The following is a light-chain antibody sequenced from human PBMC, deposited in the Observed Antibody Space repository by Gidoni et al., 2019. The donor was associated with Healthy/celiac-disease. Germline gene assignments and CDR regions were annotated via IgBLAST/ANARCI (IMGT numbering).Light chain of an antibody. CDR1: QSVLYSSNNKNY. CDR3: KQYYSTPPA. CDR2: WAS. J-gene: IGKJ2*01. V-gene: IGKV4-1*01. Sequence: DIVMTQSPDSLAVSLGERATINCKSSQSVLYSSNNKNYLAWYQQKPGQPPKLLIYWASTRESGVPARFSGSGSGTDFTLTISSLQAEDVAVYYCKQYYSTPPAFGQGTKLEIK.